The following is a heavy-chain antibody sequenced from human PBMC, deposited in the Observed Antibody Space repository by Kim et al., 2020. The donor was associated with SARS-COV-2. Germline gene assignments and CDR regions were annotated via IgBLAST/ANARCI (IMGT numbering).Heavy chain of an antibody. CDR2: IYYSGST. D-gene: IGHD1-26*01. CDR1: GGSVSSGSYY. V-gene: IGHV4-61*01. Sequence: SETLSLSCTVSGGSVSSGSYYWSWIRQPPGKGLEWIGYIYYSGSTNNNPYLKSRVTISVDTSKNQFSRKLSSVTAADTAVYYCAREILGATGLFDYYYYGMDVWGQGTTVTVSS. CDR3: AREILGATGLFDYYYYGMDV. J-gene: IGHJ6*02.